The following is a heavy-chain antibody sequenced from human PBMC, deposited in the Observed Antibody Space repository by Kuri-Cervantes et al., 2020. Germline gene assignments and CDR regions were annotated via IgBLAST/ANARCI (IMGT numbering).Heavy chain of an antibody. CDR2: ISAYNGNT. V-gene: IGHV1-18*01. J-gene: IGHJ3*02. D-gene: IGHD6-13*01. CDR3: ARYEQPTDAFDI. CDR1: GYTFTSYG. Sequence: ASVKVSCKASGYTFTSYGISWVRQAPGQGLEWMGWISAYNGNTNYAQKLQGRVTMTTDTSTSTAYMELSRLRSDDTAVYYCARYEQPTDAFDIWGQGTMVTVSS.